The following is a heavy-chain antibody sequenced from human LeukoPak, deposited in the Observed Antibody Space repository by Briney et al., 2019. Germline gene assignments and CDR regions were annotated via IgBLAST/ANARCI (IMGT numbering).Heavy chain of an antibody. J-gene: IGHJ4*02. CDR3: ARRGGTYSSSSYYFDY. D-gene: IGHD6-6*01. V-gene: IGHV3-21*01. CDR2: ISSSSYI. Sequence: GGSLRLSCAASGFTFSSYSMNWVRQAPGKGLEWVSSISSSSYIYYADSVKGRFTISRDNAKNSLYLQMNSLRAEDTAVYYCARRGGTYSSSSYYFDYWGQGTLVTVSS. CDR1: GFTFSSYS.